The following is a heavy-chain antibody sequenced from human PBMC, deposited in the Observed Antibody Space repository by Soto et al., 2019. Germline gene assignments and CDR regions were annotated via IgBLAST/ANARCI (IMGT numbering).Heavy chain of an antibody. CDR1: SNSISSSSYY. J-gene: IGHJ6*03. D-gene: IGHD2-2*01. V-gene: IGHV4-39*01. Sequence: PSETLSLTCTVSSNSISSSSYYWGWIRQPPGKGLEWIGSIYYSGSTHHNPSLRSRVTISVDTAKNQFSLKLSPVTAADTAVYYCARQFKRKTSSPYYYMDVWGKGTTVTVSS. CDR3: ARQFKRKTSSPYYYMDV. CDR2: IYYSGST.